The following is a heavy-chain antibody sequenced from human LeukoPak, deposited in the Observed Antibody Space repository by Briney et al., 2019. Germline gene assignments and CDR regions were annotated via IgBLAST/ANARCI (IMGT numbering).Heavy chain of an antibody. CDR1: GFTFSNYW. CDR2: IKHDGSDQ. J-gene: IGHJ4*02. V-gene: IGHV3-7*04. D-gene: IGHD3-22*01. Sequence: PGGSLRLSCAASGFTFSNYWLTWVRQAPGKGLEWVANIKHDGSDQYYLDSVKGRFTISRDNAKNSLYLQMNSLRAEDTAVYYCAGGSGWTTTYWGQGTLVTVSS. CDR3: AGGSGWTTTY.